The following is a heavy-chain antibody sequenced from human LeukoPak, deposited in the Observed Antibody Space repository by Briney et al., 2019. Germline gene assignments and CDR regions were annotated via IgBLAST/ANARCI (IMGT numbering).Heavy chain of an antibody. D-gene: IGHD2-15*01. J-gene: IGHJ6*02. Sequence: GGSLRLSCAASGFTFSSYSMNWVRQAPGKGLEWVSSISSSSSSYIYYADSVKGRFTISRDNAKNSLYLQMNSLRAEDTAVYYCARADCSGGSCHVRYYYGMDVWGQGTTVTVSS. CDR3: ARADCSGGSCHVRYYYGMDV. CDR2: ISSSSSSYI. CDR1: GFTFSSYS. V-gene: IGHV3-21*01.